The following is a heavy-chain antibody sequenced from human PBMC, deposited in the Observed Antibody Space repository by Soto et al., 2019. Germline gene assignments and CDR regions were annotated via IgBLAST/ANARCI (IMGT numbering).Heavy chain of an antibody. Sequence: WKECGVGFASCALWWLRQAPGQGLEWMGWIGADNGNTNYAQKLQGRVTITTDTSTSTAYMELRSLRSDDTAVYYGAREGSQQLHSWCQGILVTAS. V-gene: IGHV1-18*01. J-gene: IGHJ4*02. CDR1: GVGFASCA. CDR3: AREGSQQLHS. CDR2: IGADNGNT. D-gene: IGHD6-13*01.